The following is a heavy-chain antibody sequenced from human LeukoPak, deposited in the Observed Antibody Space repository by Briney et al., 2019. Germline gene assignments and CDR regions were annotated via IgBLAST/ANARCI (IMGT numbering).Heavy chain of an antibody. CDR1: GYTFTGYY. CDR3: AKIRRLAYYDSSGYIDY. V-gene: IGHV1-2*02. CDR2: INPNSGGT. D-gene: IGHD3-22*01. Sequence: GASVKVSCKASGYTFTGYYMHWVRQAPGQGLEWMGWINPNSGGTNYAQKFQGRVTMTRDTSISTAYMELSRLRSDDTAVYYCAKIRRLAYYDSSGYIDYWGQGTLVTVSS. J-gene: IGHJ4*02.